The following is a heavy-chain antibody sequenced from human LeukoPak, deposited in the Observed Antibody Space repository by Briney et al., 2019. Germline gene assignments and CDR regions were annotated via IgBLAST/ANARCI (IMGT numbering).Heavy chain of an antibody. CDR3: ASDDTYYYDSSGYPGGNY. D-gene: IGHD3-22*01. Sequence: GGSLRLSCAASGFTFSCYEMNWVRQAPGKGLEWVSYISSSGSTIYYAYSVKGRFTISRDNAKNSLYLQMNSLRAEDTAVYYCASDDTYYYDSSGYPGGNYWGQGTLVTVSS. CDR1: GFTFSCYE. J-gene: IGHJ4*02. V-gene: IGHV3-48*03. CDR2: ISSSGSTI.